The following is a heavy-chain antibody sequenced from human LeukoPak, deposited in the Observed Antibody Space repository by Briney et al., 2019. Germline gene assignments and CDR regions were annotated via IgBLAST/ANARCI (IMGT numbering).Heavy chain of an antibody. J-gene: IGHJ4*02. Sequence: GGSLRLSCAASGFTFSSYWTSWVRQAPGKGLEWVANIKQDGSQKYYVDSVKGRFTISRDNAKNSLYLQMNSLRAEDTAVYYCARVDPSAAADYWGQGTLVTVSS. V-gene: IGHV3-7*01. CDR2: IKQDGSQK. D-gene: IGHD2-2*01. CDR1: GFTFSSYW. CDR3: ARVDPSAAADY.